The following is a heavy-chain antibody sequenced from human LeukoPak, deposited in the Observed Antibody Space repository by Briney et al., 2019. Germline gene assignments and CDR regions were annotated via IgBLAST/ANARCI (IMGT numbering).Heavy chain of an antibody. CDR1: GYTFTSYG. J-gene: IGHJ4*02. CDR2: INAGNGNT. D-gene: IGHD6-19*01. Sequence: GASVKVSCKASGYTFTSYGISWVRQAPGQRLEWMGWINAGNGNTKYSQKFQGRVTITRDTSASTAYMELSSLRSEDTAVYYCARVKSGKQWLWQSDGDFDYWGQGTLVTVSS. CDR3: ARVKSGKQWLWQSDGDFDY. V-gene: IGHV1-3*01.